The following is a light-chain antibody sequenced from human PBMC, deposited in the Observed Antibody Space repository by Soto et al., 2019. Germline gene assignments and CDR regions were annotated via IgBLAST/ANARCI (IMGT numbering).Light chain of an antibody. CDR2: ANT. Sequence: QSVLTQPPSVSGAPGRRVTISCTGTSSNIGAGYDVHWYQQLPGTAPKLLIFANTNRPSGVPDRFSGSKSGTSASLAITGLQAEDEADYYCQSYDTSLSGSWVFGGGTQLTVL. CDR1: SSNIGAGYD. V-gene: IGLV1-40*01. J-gene: IGLJ7*01. CDR3: QSYDTSLSGSWV.